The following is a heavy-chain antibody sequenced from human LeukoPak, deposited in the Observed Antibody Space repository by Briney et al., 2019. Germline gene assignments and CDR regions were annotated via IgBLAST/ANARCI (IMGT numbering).Heavy chain of an antibody. Sequence: SQTLSLTCTVSGGSISSGGYYWSWIRQHPGKGLEWIGYIYYSGSTYYNPSLKSRVTISVDTSKNQFSLKLSSVTAADTAVYYCARGNFWSGYYSDYWGQGTLVTVSS. CDR2: IYYSGST. V-gene: IGHV4-31*03. CDR1: GGSISSGGYY. CDR3: ARGNFWSGYYSDY. J-gene: IGHJ4*02. D-gene: IGHD3-3*01.